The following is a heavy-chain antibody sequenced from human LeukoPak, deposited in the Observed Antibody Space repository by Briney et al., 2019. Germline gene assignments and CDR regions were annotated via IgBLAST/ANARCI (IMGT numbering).Heavy chain of an antibody. J-gene: IGHJ4*02. D-gene: IGHD5-18*01. CDR3: ASIFSSGYSYFDY. Sequence: PGGSLRLSCAASGFTFSSYPIHWVRQAPGKGLDWVAVISDDGNNPYYSDSVKGRFTISRDNSKNTLYLQMNSLRVEDTAVYYCASIFSSGYSYFDYWGQGTLVTVSS. CDR2: ISDDGNNP. CDR1: GFTFSSYP. V-gene: IGHV3-30-3*01.